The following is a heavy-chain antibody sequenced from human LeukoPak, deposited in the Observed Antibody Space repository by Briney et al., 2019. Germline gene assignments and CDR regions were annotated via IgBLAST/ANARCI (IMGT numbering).Heavy chain of an antibody. CDR1: GYTFTGYY. Sequence: ASVKVSCKASGYTFTGYYMHWVRQAPRQGLEWMGWINPNSGGTNYAQKFQGRVTMTRDTSISTAYMELSRLRSDDTAVYYCAREDIVVVSAAKSRWFDPWGQGTLVTVSS. CDR2: INPNSGGT. CDR3: AREDIVVVSAAKSRWFDP. V-gene: IGHV1-2*02. J-gene: IGHJ5*02. D-gene: IGHD2-2*01.